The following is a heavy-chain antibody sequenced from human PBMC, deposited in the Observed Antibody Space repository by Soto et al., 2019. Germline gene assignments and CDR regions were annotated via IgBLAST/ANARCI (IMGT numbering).Heavy chain of an antibody. CDR3: ARDLDSSSWYRMDV. CDR1: GFTFSSYG. V-gene: IGHV3-33*01. Sequence: GGSLRLSCAASGFTFSSYGMHWVRQAPGKGLEWVAVIWYDGSNKYYADSVKGRFTISRDNSKNTLYLQMNSLRAEDTAVYYCARDLDSSSWYRMDVWGQGTSVTLSS. J-gene: IGHJ6*02. D-gene: IGHD6-13*01. CDR2: IWYDGSNK.